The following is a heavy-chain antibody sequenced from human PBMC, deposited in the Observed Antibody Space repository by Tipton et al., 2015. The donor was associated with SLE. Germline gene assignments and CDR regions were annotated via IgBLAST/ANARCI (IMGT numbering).Heavy chain of an antibody. CDR1: GGSINSYY. Sequence: TLSLTCTVSGGSINSYYWNWIRQPPGKGLEWIGYIYYSGSTNYNPSLKRRVTISVDTSKNQFSLKLSSVTAADTAMYYCAGGGTYWYFDLWGRGTLVTVSS. CDR2: IYYSGST. V-gene: IGHV4-59*07. J-gene: IGHJ2*01. CDR3: AGGGTYWYFDL. D-gene: IGHD3-16*01.